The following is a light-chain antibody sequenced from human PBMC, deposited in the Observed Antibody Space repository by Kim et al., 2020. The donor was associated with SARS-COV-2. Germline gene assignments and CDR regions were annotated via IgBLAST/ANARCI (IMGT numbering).Light chain of an antibody. V-gene: IGLV3-19*01. Sequence: SELTQDPAVSVALGQTVRITCQGDSLRRYYASWYQQKPGQAPVLVINAENNRPSGIPDRFSGSRSGNTASLTITGAQAEDEADYYCNSRDSSGDYMIFGGGTKVTVL. J-gene: IGLJ2*01. CDR1: SLRRYY. CDR2: AEN. CDR3: NSRDSSGDYMI.